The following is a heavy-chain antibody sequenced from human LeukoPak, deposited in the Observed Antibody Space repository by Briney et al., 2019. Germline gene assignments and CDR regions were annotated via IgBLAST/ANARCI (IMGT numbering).Heavy chain of an antibody. CDR2: ISGSAGSA. J-gene: IGHJ4*02. CDR1: GLTFSNYA. Sequence: GGSLRLSCGASGLTFSNYAMGWVRQAPGKGLEWVTGISGSAGSAYYADSVKGRFTISRGNSKNTLYLQMNSLRAEDTAVYFCAKRVGFYFDSWGQGNLVTVSS. V-gene: IGHV3-23*01. CDR3: AKRVGFYFDS.